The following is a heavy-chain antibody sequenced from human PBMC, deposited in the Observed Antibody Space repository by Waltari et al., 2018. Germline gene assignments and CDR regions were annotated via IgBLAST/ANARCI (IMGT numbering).Heavy chain of an antibody. Sequence: VNLVESGGGVVQPGGSLRLSCTTSGFTFSNFGMHWVRQAPGKGLDWVALIWFDGSNKFYADSVRGRFTISRDNSARTLYLDMDSLRLDDTAMYYCAKDAFGNTYLDFWGQGTLVTVSS. V-gene: IGHV3-30*02. CDR3: AKDAFGNTYLDF. D-gene: IGHD2-2*02. CDR1: GFTFSNFG. J-gene: IGHJ4*02. CDR2: IWFDGSNK.